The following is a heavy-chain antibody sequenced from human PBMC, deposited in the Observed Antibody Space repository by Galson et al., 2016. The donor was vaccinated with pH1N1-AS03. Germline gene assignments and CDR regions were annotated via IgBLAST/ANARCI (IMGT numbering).Heavy chain of an antibody. V-gene: IGHV1-2*02. CDR2: INPNSGGT. CDR1: GYTFIGYF. CDR3: ARVWPGKDRRLDN. Sequence: SVKVSCKATGYTFIGYFLHWVRQAPGHGLEWMGWINPNSGGTHYAQKFQGRITMTRDTSITSAYMELSGLGADDTAVYYCARVWPGKDRRLDNWGPGTLVTVSS. J-gene: IGHJ4*02. D-gene: IGHD2-21*01.